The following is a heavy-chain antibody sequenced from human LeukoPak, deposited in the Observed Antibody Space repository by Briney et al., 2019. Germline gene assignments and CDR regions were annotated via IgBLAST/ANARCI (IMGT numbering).Heavy chain of an antibody. V-gene: IGHV3-23*01. CDR3: TKDPLDY. Sequence: GGSLRLSCAASGFTFSGSAMSWVRQAPGEGLEWVSLISYSGANSYYTDSVRGRFTISRDNSKDTLFLQMNSLRAEDTAIYYCTKDPLDYWGQGTLVTVSS. CDR2: ISYSGANS. J-gene: IGHJ4*02. CDR1: GFTFSGSA.